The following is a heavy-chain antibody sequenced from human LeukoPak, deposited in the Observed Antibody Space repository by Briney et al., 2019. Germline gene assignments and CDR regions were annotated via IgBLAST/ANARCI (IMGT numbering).Heavy chain of an antibody. D-gene: IGHD4-17*01. CDR3: ARFGQYGEYPNKNFGY. Sequence: GGSLRLSCAASGFTFSSYSMDWLRQAPGKGLEWVSSISSSSSYIYYADSVKGRFTISRDNAKNSLYLQMNSLRAEDTAVYYCARFGQYGEYPNKNFGYWGQGTLVTVSS. J-gene: IGHJ4*02. CDR1: GFTFSSYS. V-gene: IGHV3-21*01. CDR2: ISSSSSYI.